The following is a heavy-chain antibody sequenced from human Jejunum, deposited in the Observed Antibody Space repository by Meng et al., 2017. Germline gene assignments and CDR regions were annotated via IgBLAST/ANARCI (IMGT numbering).Heavy chain of an antibody. V-gene: IGHV4-34*01. CDR3: ARRIRGGSYLG. CDR2: IHHSGST. D-gene: IGHD1-26*01. Sequence: QLQLLQWGAGLLKPSETLSLTCTVYGDSLTDYYGNWIRQPPGKGLEWIGEIHHSGSTNYNPSLESRVTMSGDTSRKQFSLRLSSVTAADTAVYYCARRIRGGSYLGWGQGTLVTVSS. J-gene: IGHJ4*02. CDR1: GDSLTDYY.